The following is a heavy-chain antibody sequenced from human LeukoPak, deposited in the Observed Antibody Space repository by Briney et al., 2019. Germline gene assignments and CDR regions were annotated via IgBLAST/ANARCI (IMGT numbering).Heavy chain of an antibody. CDR3: VRYGLQGCRDRSFFTSFYYYGVDV. CDR1: GYRSIDYY. Sequence: GESLKIPSQGSGYRSIDYYISWVRQMPGKDLVWMVFIFPGGTDIKYSPSFQGQVTISADNSISTSYLQWSSLKASDTAIYYCVRYGLQGCRDRSFFTSFYYYGVDVWGQGSTVTVSS. V-gene: IGHV5-51*01. D-gene: IGHD4-11*01. J-gene: IGHJ6*02. CDR2: IFPGGTDI.